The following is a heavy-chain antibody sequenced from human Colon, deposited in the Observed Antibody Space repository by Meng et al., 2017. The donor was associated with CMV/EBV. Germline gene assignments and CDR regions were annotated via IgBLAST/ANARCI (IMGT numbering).Heavy chain of an antibody. CDR1: GGSFSGYY. D-gene: IGHD3-22*01. CDR3: VRGHYDGA. CDR2: INHSGST. Sequence: GSLRLSCAVYGGSFSGYYWSWIRQPPGKGLEWIGEINHSGSTNYNPSLKSRVTISVDTSKNQFSLKLSSVTAADTAVYYCVRGHYDGAWGHGTLVTVSS. V-gene: IGHV4-34*01. J-gene: IGHJ5*01.